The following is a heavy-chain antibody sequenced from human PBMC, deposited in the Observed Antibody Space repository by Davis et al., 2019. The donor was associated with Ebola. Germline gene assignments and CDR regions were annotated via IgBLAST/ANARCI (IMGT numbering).Heavy chain of an antibody. CDR3: ARSSEGPAATLWYYYGMDV. Sequence: MPSETLSLTCTVSGGSISSYYWSWIRQPPGKGLEWIGYIYYSGSTNYNPSLKSRVTISVDTSKNQFSLKLSSVTAADTAVYYCARSSEGPAATLWYYYGMDVWGQGTTVTVSS. J-gene: IGHJ6*02. V-gene: IGHV4-59*01. D-gene: IGHD2-2*01. CDR2: IYYSGST. CDR1: GGSISSYY.